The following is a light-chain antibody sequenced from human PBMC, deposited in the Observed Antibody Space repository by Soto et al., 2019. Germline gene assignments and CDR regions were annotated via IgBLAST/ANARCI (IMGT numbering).Light chain of an antibody. V-gene: IGLV2-8*01. Sequence: QSALTQPTSASGSPGQSVTISCTGTSRDVGGYNYVSWYQQHPGKAPKLMIYEVSKRPSGVPDRFSGSKSGNTASLTVSGLQAEDEADYYCSSYAGSNNLGVVFGGGTKLTVL. CDR1: SRDVGGYNY. CDR3: SSYAGSNNLGVV. CDR2: EVS. J-gene: IGLJ2*01.